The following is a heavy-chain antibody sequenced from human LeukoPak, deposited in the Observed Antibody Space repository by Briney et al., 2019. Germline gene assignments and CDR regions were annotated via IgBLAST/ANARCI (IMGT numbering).Heavy chain of an antibody. J-gene: IGHJ4*02. CDR1: GGSVSSGGYY. Sequence: SETLSLTCTVSGGSVSSGGYYWSWIRQHPGKGLEWIGYIYYSGSTYYNPSLKSRVTISVDTSKNQFSLKLSSVTAADTAVYYCARVRRGYYYDSSGYLSFGGFDYWGQGTLVTVSS. CDR3: ARVRRGYYYDSSGYLSFGGFDY. V-gene: IGHV4-31*03. CDR2: IYYSGST. D-gene: IGHD3-22*01.